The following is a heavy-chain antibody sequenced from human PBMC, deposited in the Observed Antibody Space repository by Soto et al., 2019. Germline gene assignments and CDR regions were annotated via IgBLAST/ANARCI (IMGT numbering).Heavy chain of an antibody. CDR3: ARQRNDYVWGSFRPLDY. CDR1: GASISTTSSY. V-gene: IGHV4-39*01. D-gene: IGHD3-16*02. CDR2: IYYSGTT. J-gene: IGHJ4*02. Sequence: PSETLSLTCTVSGASISTTSSYWGWIRQPPGKGLEWIGSIYYSGTTYYNPSLQSRVTISADTSKSQFSLRLSSVTAADTAVYYCARQRNDYVWGSFRPLDYWGQGTLVTVSS.